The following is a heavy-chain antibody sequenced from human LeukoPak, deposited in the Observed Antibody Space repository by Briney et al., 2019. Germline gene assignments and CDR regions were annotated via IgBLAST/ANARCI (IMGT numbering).Heavy chain of an antibody. CDR1: GFTFSSYS. Sequence: PGGSLRLSCAASGFTFSSYSMNWVLQAPGQGLEWVSSISSSSSYIYYADSVKGRFTISRDNANKSLDLQMNNLRAHDTAVYYCAAEKTGSWSGAYHWGQGTLVTVSS. CDR3: AAEKTGSWSGAYH. D-gene: IGHD6-13*01. V-gene: IGHV3-21*01. CDR2: ISSSSSYI. J-gene: IGHJ1*01.